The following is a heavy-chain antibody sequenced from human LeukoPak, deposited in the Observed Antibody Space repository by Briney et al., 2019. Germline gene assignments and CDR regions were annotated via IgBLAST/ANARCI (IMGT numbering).Heavy chain of an antibody. CDR3: ARQIEYSSTFDY. CDR2: IYYSGST. J-gene: IGHJ4*02. D-gene: IGHD6-6*01. V-gene: IGHV4-39*01. Sequence: SETLSLTCTVSGGSISGSSYYWGWIRQPPGKGLEWIGSIYYSGSTYYNPSLKSRVTISVDTSKNQFSLKLSSVTAADTAVYYCARQIEYSSTFDYWGQGTLVTVSS. CDR1: GGSISGSSYY.